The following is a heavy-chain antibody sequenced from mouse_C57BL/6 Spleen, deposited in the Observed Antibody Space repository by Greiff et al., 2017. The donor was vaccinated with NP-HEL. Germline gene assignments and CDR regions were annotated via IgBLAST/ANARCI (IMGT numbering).Heavy chain of an antibody. J-gene: IGHJ1*03. CDR2: IYPGDGDT. CDR1: GYAFSSSW. CDR3: ASPAHITTVVEGYFDV. Sequence: QVQLQQSGPELVKPGASVKISCKASGYAFSSSWMNWVKQRPGKGLEWIGRIYPGDGDTNYNGKFKGKATLTADKSSSTAYMQLSSLTSEDSAVYFCASPAHITTVVEGYFDVWGTGTTVTVSS. V-gene: IGHV1-82*01. D-gene: IGHD1-1*01.